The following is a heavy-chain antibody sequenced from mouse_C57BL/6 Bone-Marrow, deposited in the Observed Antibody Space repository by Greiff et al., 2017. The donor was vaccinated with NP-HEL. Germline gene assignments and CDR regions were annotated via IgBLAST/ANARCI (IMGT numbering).Heavy chain of an antibody. J-gene: IGHJ4*01. CDR3: TRDRIYDGYYGGAMDY. D-gene: IGHD2-3*01. Sequence: EVQLVESGEGLVKPGGSLKLSCAASGFTFSSYAMSWVRQTPEKRLEWVAYISSGGDYIYYADTVKGRFTISRDNARNTLYLQMSSLKSEDTAMYYCTRDRIYDGYYGGAMDYWGQGTSVTVSS. V-gene: IGHV5-9-1*02. CDR2: ISSGGDYI. CDR1: GFTFSSYA.